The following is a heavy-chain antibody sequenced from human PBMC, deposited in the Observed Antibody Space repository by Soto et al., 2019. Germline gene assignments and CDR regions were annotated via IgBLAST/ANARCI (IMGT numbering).Heavy chain of an antibody. CDR2: INPNSGGT. V-gene: IGHV1-2*02. CDR3: ARDCSSTSCYRDKNGMDF. D-gene: IGHD2-2*01. J-gene: IGHJ6*02. Sequence: ASVKVSCKASGYTFTGYYMHWVRQAPGQGLKWMGWINPNSGGTNYAQKFQGRVTVTRDTSISTAYMELSRLRSDDTAVYYCARDCSSTSCYRDKNGMDFWGQGPTATVSS. CDR1: GYTFTGYY.